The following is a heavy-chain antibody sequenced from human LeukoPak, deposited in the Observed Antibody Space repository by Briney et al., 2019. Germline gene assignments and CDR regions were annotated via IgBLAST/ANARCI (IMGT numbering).Heavy chain of an antibody. J-gene: IGHJ4*02. V-gene: IGHV1-2*02. CDR3: ARAGSIAARHFDY. D-gene: IGHD6-6*01. CDR2: INPNSGGT. Sequence: ASVKVSCKASGYTFTGYYMHWVRQAPGQGLEWMGWINPNSGGTNYAQKFQGRVTMTRDTSIGTAYMELSRLRSDDTAVYYCARAGSIAARHFDYWGQGTLVTVSS. CDR1: GYTFTGYY.